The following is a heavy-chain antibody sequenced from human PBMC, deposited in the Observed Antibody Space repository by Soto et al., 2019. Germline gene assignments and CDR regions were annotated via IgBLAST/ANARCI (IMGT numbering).Heavy chain of an antibody. Sequence: GGSLRLSCAASGFTFSSYAMSWVRQAPGKGLEWVSAISGSGGSTYYADSVKGRFTISRDNSKNTLYLQMNSLRAEDTAVYYCAKDHGTKLRYFDWLPFDPWGQGTLVTVSS. V-gene: IGHV3-23*01. CDR1: GFTFSSYA. J-gene: IGHJ5*02. CDR2: ISGSGGST. D-gene: IGHD3-9*01. CDR3: AKDHGTKLRYFDWLPFDP.